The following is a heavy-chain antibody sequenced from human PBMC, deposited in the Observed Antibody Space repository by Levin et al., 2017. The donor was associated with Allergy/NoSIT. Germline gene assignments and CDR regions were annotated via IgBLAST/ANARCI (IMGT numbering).Heavy chain of an antibody. CDR1: GFNFSSYW. V-gene: IGHV3-7*01. Sequence: GGSLRLSCTASGFNFSSYWMTWIRQAPGKGLECLANIKQDGSERYYADSVSGRFIISRDNAKNSLYLQMNSLTVEDTAVYYCAGTYGPLDPWGQGTLVTVSS. J-gene: IGHJ5*02. CDR3: AGTYGPLDP. CDR2: IKQDGSER. D-gene: IGHD1-1*01.